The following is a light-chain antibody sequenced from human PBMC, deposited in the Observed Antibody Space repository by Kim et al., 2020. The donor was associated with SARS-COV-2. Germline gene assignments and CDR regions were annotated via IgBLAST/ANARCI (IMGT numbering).Light chain of an antibody. J-gene: IGLJ2*01. CDR1: KLGDKY. V-gene: IGLV3-1*01. Sequence: SYELTQPPSVSMSPGQTASITCSGDKLGDKYACWYQQKPGQSPLMLIYQDNKRPSGIPGRFSGSKSGDTATLAISGTQAMDEADYYCQAWDGTSVVFGGG. CDR2: QDN. CDR3: QAWDGTSVV.